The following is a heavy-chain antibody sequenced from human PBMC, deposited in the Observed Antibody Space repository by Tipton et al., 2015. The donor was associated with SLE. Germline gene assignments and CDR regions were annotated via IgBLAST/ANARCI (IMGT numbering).Heavy chain of an antibody. CDR2: IYHSGST. J-gene: IGHJ4*02. V-gene: IGHV4-31*03. Sequence: TLSLTCSVSGGYITRGGYYWTWIRQHPGKGLEWLGYIYHSGSTYFNPSLRSRLSMSVDTSKNQFSMRLSTMTAADTAMYYCARGVQGVGFYFDSGGQGPWVTASS. CDR3: ARGVQGVGFYFDS. CDR1: GGYITRGGYY. D-gene: IGHD3-10*01.